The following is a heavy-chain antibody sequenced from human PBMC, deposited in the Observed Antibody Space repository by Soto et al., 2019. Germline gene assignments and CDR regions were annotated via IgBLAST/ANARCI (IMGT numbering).Heavy chain of an antibody. J-gene: IGHJ3*02. CDR2: IYPGDSDT. V-gene: IGHV5-51*01. CDR1: GYSFTSYW. D-gene: IGHD3-22*01. Sequence: GESLKISCKGSGYSFTSYWIGWVRQMPGKGLEWMGIIYPGDSDTRYSPSFQGQVTISADKSISTAYLQWSSLKASDTAMYYFAVSVVRPVITGPHDAFDIWGQGTMVTVSS. CDR3: AVSVVRPVITGPHDAFDI.